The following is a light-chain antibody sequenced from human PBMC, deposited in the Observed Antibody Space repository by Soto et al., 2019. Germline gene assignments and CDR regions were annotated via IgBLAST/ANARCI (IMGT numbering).Light chain of an antibody. CDR2: DAS. CDR1: QSVSSY. Sequence: IVVTQSPATLSLSPGERATLSCRASQSVSSYLAWYQQKPGQAPRLLIYDASNRATGIPARFSASGSGTEFTLTISSLQSEDFALYFCQQYSDWPTFGRGTKVDIK. J-gene: IGKJ1*01. CDR3: QQYSDWPT. V-gene: IGKV3-11*01.